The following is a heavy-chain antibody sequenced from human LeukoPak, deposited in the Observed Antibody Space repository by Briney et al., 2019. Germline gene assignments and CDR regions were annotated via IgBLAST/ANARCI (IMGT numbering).Heavy chain of an antibody. CDR1: GFTFSSYG. CDR2: IRYDGSNK. V-gene: IGHV3-30*02. Sequence: GGSLRLSCAASGFTFSSYGMHWVRQAPGKGLEWVAFIRYDGSNKYYADSVKGRFTISRDNSKNTLYLQMNSLRAEDTAVYYCARVRLGELSLVNYFDYWGQGTLVTVSS. D-gene: IGHD3-16*02. J-gene: IGHJ4*02. CDR3: ARVRLGELSLVNYFDY.